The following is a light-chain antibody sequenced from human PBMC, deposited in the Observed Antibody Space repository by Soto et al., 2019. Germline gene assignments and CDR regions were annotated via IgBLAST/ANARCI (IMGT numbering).Light chain of an antibody. CDR2: DVS. CDR1: SSDVGGYNY. V-gene: IGLV2-14*01. Sequence: QSVLTQPASVSGSPGQSITISCTGTSSDVGGYNYVSWYQQHPGKAPKLMIYDVSNRPSGVSNRFSGSKSGNTASLTTSGLQAEDEADYYCSSSTSSSTPYVFGTGTKLTVL. J-gene: IGLJ1*01. CDR3: SSSTSSSTPYV.